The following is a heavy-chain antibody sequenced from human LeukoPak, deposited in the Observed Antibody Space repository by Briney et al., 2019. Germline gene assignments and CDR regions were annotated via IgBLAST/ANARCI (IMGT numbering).Heavy chain of an antibody. V-gene: IGHV1-69*06. J-gene: IGHJ3*02. CDR3: ARGYCTNGVCLWGAFDI. D-gene: IGHD2-8*01. Sequence: ASVRVSCQASGGTFSSYAISWVRQAPGQGLEWMGRIIPIFGTANYAQKVQGRVTITADKSTSTAYMELSSLRSEDTAVYYCARGYCTNGVCLWGAFDIWGQGTMVTVSS. CDR1: GGTFSSYA. CDR2: IIPIFGTA.